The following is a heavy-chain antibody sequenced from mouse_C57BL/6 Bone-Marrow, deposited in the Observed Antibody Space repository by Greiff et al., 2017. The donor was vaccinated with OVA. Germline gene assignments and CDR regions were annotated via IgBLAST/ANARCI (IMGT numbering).Heavy chain of an antibody. V-gene: IGHV2-2*01. CDR1: GFSLTSYG. CDR3: ASEAYYSNYVGAMDY. Sequence: QVQLKESGPGLVQPSQSLSITCTVSGFSLTSYGVHWVRQSPGKGLEWLGVIWSGGSTDYNAAFISRLSISKDNSKSQVFFKMNSLQADDTAIYYCASEAYYSNYVGAMDYWGQGTSVTVSS. J-gene: IGHJ4*01. CDR2: IWSGGST. D-gene: IGHD2-5*01.